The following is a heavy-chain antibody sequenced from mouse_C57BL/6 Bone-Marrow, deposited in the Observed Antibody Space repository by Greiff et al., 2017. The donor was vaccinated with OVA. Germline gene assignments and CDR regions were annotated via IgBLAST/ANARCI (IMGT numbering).Heavy chain of an antibody. D-gene: IGHD2-1*01. CDR3: AREEGNWWYFDV. CDR1: GYTFTSYG. Sequence: QVQLKQSGAELARPGASVKLSCKASGYTFTSYGISWVKQRTGQGLEWIGEIYPRSGNTYYNQKFKGKATLTADKSSSTAYMELRSLTSEDSAVYFCAREEGNWWYFDVWGTGTTVTVSS. J-gene: IGHJ1*03. V-gene: IGHV1-81*01. CDR2: IYPRSGNT.